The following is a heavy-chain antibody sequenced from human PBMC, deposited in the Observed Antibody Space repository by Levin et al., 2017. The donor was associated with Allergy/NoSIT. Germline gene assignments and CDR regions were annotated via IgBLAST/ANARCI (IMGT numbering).Heavy chain of an antibody. CDR3: AKAFGNYAACFHH. CDR2: INHSGST. J-gene: IGHJ4*02. V-gene: IGHV4-34*01. Sequence: PSETLSLTCAVYGGSFSGYYWSWIRQPPGKGLEWIGEINHSGSTNYNPSLKSRVTISVDTSKNQFSLKLSSVTAADTAVDYCAKAFGNYAACFHHWGQGTLVTVSS. CDR1: GGSFSGYY. D-gene: IGHD1-7*01.